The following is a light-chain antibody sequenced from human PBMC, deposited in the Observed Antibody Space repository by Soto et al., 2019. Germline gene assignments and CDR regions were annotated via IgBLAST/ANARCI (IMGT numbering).Light chain of an antibody. V-gene: IGLV2-14*01. Sequence: QSVLTQPASVSGSPRQSITISCTGTSSDVGGYNYVSWYQQHPGKAPKLMIYEVSNRPSGVSNRFSGSKSGNTASLTISGLQAEDEADYYCSSYTSSGTPYVFGTGTKLTVL. CDR3: SSYTSSGTPYV. CDR1: SSDVGGYNY. J-gene: IGLJ1*01. CDR2: EVS.